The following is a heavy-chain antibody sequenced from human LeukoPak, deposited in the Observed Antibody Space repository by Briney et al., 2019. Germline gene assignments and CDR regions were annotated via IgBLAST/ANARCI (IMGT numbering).Heavy chain of an antibody. D-gene: IGHD3-10*01. Sequence: GGSLRLSCAASGLTVSSNHMNWVRQAPGKGLEWVSAFYSGGAIYYADSVKGRFTVSRDNSKNTLSLQMNSLRAEDTAVYYCARDVSGDGMAWLDPWGQGTLVTVSS. V-gene: IGHV3-53*01. J-gene: IGHJ5*02. CDR2: FYSGGAI. CDR3: ARDVSGDGMAWLDP. CDR1: GLTVSSNH.